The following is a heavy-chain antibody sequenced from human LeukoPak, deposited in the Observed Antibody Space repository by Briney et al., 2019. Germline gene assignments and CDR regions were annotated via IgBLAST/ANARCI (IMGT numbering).Heavy chain of an antibody. CDR2: INPNSGGT. CDR3: ARAGLSGSPNHLDY. Sequence: EASVKVSCKASGYTFTSYDINWVRQATGQGLEWMGWINPNSGGTNYAQKFQGRVTMTRDTSISTAYMELSRLRSDDTAVYYCARAGLSGSPNHLDYWGQGTLVTVSS. CDR1: GYTFTSYD. V-gene: IGHV1-2*02. D-gene: IGHD3-3*01. J-gene: IGHJ4*02.